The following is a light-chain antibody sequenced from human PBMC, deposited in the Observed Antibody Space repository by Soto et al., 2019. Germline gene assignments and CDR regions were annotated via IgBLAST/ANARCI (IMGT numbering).Light chain of an antibody. CDR2: DVA. CDR3: VSFTTSRSYV. V-gene: IGLV2-14*03. CDR1: SSDIGGNDY. Sequence: QSARTQPASVSDSPGQSITISCTGTSSDIGGNDYVSWYRQYPGEAPKLIIYDVANRPSGVSNRFSGSKSGNTASLIISGLQAEDEADYYCVSFTTSRSYVFGTGTKVTVL. J-gene: IGLJ1*01.